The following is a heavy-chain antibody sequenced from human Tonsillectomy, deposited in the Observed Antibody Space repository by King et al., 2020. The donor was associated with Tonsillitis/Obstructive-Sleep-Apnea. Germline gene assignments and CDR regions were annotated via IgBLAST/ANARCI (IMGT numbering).Heavy chain of an antibody. Sequence: TLKESGPTLVKPTQTLTLTCTFSGFSLSTSGVGVGWIRQPPGKALEWLALIYWDDDKRYSPSLKSRLTITKETSKNQVVLTMTNMDPMDTATYYCAHRLGYCSGGSCPRWFDPWGQGTLVTVSS. V-gene: IGHV2-5*02. J-gene: IGHJ5*02. CDR2: IYWDDDK. CDR3: AHRLGYCSGGSCPRWFDP. CDR1: GFSLSTSGVG. D-gene: IGHD2-15*01.